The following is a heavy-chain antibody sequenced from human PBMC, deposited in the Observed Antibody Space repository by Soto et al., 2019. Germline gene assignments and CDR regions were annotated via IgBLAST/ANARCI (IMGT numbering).Heavy chain of an antibody. CDR2: IYWDDDK. CDR3: AYLPCSGGSCYWFSFSGMDV. J-gene: IGHJ6*02. Sequence: QITLKASGPTLVKPTQTLTLTCTFSGFSLSTSGVGVAWIRQPPGKALEWLALIYWDDDKRYRPSLESRLTITKDTSKNHVVLTMTNMDSVDTATYYCAYLPCSGGSCYWFSFSGMDVWGQGTTVTVSS. CDR1: GFSLSTSGVG. D-gene: IGHD2-15*01. V-gene: IGHV2-5*02.